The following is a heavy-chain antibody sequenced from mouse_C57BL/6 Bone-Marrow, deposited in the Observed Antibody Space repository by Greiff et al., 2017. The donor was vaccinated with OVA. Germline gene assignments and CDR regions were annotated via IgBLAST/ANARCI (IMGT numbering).Heavy chain of an antibody. Sequence: QVQLQQSGPELVKPGASVKISCKASGYAFSSSWMNWVKQRPGKGLEWIGRIYPGDGDTNYNGKFKGKATLTADKSSSTAYMQLSSLTSEDSAVSFWARSRGDYYGSSYHFAYWGQGTLVTVSA. CDR3: ARSRGDYYGSSYHFAY. CDR1: GYAFSSSW. J-gene: IGHJ3*01. D-gene: IGHD1-1*01. CDR2: IYPGDGDT. V-gene: IGHV1-82*01.